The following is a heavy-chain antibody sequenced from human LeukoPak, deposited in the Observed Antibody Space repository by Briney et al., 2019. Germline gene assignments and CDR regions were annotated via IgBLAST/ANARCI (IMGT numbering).Heavy chain of an antibody. Sequence: SETLSLTCTVSGDSISSDDYYWRWIRQPPGKGLEWIGSIYNTGSTYSNPSLKSRVTISIDTSTNQFSLKLSSVTAADTAVYYCAREVSRAFDIWGQGTMVTVSS. CDR3: AREVSRAFDI. CDR1: GDSISSDDYY. J-gene: IGHJ3*02. V-gene: IGHV4-30-4*01. D-gene: IGHD2-8*01. CDR2: IYNTGST.